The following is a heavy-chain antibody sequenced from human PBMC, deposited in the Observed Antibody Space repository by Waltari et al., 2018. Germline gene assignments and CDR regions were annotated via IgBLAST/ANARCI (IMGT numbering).Heavy chain of an antibody. CDR1: GFTFRSYG. V-gene: IGHV3-30*02. CDR2: IRYDGSNK. CDR3: ARDRGWPNYVDY. D-gene: IGHD3-10*02. J-gene: IGHJ4*02. Sequence: QVQLVESGGGVVQPGGSLRLSCAASGFTFRSYGMQWVRQAAGKGLEWVTFIRYDGSNKYYAGSVKGRFTISRDNSKNTLYLHMNNLGPEDTAVYYCARDRGWPNYVDYWGQGTLVTVSS.